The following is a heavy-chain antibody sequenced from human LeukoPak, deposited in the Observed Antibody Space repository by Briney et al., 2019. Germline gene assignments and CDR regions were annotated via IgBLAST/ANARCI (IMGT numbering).Heavy chain of an antibody. CDR3: ARGGVDYYGSGTYYLMYYFDY. D-gene: IGHD3-10*01. J-gene: IGHJ4*02. CDR2: ISYDGSNK. Sequence: GGSLRLSCAASGFTFSSYGMHWVRQAPGKGLEWVALISYDGSNKYYADSVKGRFTISRDDPHNTLYLQMNSLRAEDTAVYFCARGGVDYYGSGTYYLMYYFDYWGQGALVTVSS. CDR1: GFTFSSYG. V-gene: IGHV3-30*03.